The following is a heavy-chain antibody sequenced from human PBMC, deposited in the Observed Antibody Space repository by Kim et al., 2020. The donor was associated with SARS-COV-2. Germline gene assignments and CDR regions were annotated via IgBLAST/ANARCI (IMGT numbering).Heavy chain of an antibody. D-gene: IGHD4-17*01. CDR3: ARQTVTTSPFDY. Sequence: YYADAVQGRFTISRDNSKNTLYLQMNSLRAEDTAVYYCARQTVTTSPFDYWGQGTLVTVSS. J-gene: IGHJ4*02. V-gene: IGHV3-30*01.